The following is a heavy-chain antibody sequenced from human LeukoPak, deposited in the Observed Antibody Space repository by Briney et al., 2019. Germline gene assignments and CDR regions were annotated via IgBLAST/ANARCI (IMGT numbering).Heavy chain of an antibody. CDR3: AKEEAPYSSGLQFDP. CDR1: GFTFDDYA. D-gene: IGHD6-19*01. CDR2: ISWNSGGI. J-gene: IGHJ5*02. V-gene: IGHV3-9*01. Sequence: GRSLRLSCAASGFTFDDYAMHWVRQAPGKGLEWVSGISWNSGGIGYADSVKGRFTISRDNAKNSLYLQMNSLRAEDTALYYCAKEEAPYSSGLQFDPWGQGTLVTVSS.